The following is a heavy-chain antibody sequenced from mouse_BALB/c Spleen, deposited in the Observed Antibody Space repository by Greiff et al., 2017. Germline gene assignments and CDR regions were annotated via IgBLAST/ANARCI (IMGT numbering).Heavy chain of an antibody. J-gene: IGHJ3*01. CDR1: GYTFTSYV. CDR2: INPYNDGT. D-gene: IGHD2-14*01. CDR3: ASQGTYYRYEWFAY. Sequence: VQLKQSGPELVKPGASVKMSCKASGYTFTSYVMHWVKQKPGQGLEWIGYINPYNDGTKYNEKFKGKATLTSDKSSSTAYMELSSLTSEDSAVYYCASQGTYYRYEWFAYWGQGTLVTVSA. V-gene: IGHV1-14*01.